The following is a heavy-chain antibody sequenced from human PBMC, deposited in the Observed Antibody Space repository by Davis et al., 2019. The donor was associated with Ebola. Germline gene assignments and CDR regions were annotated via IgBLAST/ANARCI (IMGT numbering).Heavy chain of an antibody. Sequence: PGGSLRLSCAASGFTFSSYSMNWVRQAPGKGLEWVSSISSSSSYIYYADSVKGRFTISRDNAKNSLYLQMNSLRAEDRAVYYCASRIGYSGSLYGMDVWGQGTTVTVSS. V-gene: IGHV3-21*01. CDR2: ISSSSSYI. CDR1: GFTFSSYS. J-gene: IGHJ6*02. D-gene: IGHD5-12*01. CDR3: ASRIGYSGSLYGMDV.